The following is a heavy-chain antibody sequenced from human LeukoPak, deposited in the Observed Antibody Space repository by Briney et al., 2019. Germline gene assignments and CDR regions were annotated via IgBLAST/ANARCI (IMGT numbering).Heavy chain of an antibody. Sequence: SETLSLTCTVSGGSISSDYWSWVRQPPGKGLEWIGYIYYSGSTNYNPSLKSRVTISVDTSKNQFSLKLSSVTAADTAVYYCARQPPSVPAASRWFDPWGQGTLVTVSS. CDR3: ARQPPSVPAASRWFDP. V-gene: IGHV4-59*08. CDR1: GGSISSDY. CDR2: IYYSGST. D-gene: IGHD2-2*01. J-gene: IGHJ5*02.